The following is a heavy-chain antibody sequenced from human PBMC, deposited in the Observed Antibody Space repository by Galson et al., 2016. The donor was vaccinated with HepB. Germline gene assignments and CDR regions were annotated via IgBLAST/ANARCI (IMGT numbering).Heavy chain of an antibody. CDR3: ARDLGYLAPKRRGWDKHFDY. V-gene: IGHV1-2*02. CDR2: INPRNGDT. Sequence: SVKVSCKASGYPFINFYIHWVRQAPGQGLEWMGWINPRNGDTGYAQKFQGRVSVTRDTSISTTYMELSSLRSDDTALYYCARDLGYLAPKRRGWDKHFDYWGQGALVTVSS. D-gene: IGHD1-26*01. J-gene: IGHJ4*02. CDR1: GYPFINFY.